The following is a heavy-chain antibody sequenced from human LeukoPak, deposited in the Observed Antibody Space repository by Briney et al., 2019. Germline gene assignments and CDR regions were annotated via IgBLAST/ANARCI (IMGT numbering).Heavy chain of an antibody. CDR1: GFTFSSYG. J-gene: IGHJ4*02. D-gene: IGHD2-21*01. CDR3: ARDRANIVVVSASEY. CDR2: ISFDGTIK. Sequence: GGSLRLSYAASGFTFSSYGIHWVRLAPGKGLEWAAVISFDGTIKYYADSVKGRFTISRDNAKTSLYLQMNSLRAEDTAVYYCARDRANIVVVSASEYWGQGTLVTVSS. V-gene: IGHV3-33*08.